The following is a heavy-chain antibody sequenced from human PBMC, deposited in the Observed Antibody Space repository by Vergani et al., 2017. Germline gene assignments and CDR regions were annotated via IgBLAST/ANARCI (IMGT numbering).Heavy chain of an antibody. D-gene: IGHD3-10*01. CDR3: ARHRGSGGFFPSSYFYGMDV. CDR2: IHRSGDT. V-gene: IGHV4-38-2*01. CDR1: DSSIMTNPY. J-gene: IGHJ6*02. Sequence: QVQLQESGPGLVKPSETLTLTCDVSDSSIMTNPYWGWFRQSPGKGLEWIGCIHRSGDTQYNSSLKSRVSISIVSSSKFSLSLTSVTAADTAIYYCARHRGSGGFFPSSYFYGMDVWGHGTTVTVSS.